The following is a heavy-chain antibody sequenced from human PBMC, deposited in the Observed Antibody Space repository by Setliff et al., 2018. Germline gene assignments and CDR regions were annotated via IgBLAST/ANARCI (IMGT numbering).Heavy chain of an antibody. V-gene: IGHV5-51*01. Sequence: GESLKISCKASGYSFTDYWIAWVRQMPGKGLEWMGIIYPSNSNIKYSPSFEAXITFSVDKSITTAYLQWSSLKASDTAIYYCARHRVGNSGYAIPILDFWGQGALVTVSS. CDR2: IYPSNSNI. J-gene: IGHJ4*02. CDR1: GYSFTDYW. CDR3: ARHRVGNSGYAIPILDF. D-gene: IGHD5-12*01.